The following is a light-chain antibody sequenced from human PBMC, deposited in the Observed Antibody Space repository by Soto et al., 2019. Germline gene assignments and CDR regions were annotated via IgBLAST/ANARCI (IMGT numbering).Light chain of an antibody. CDR1: QSISIW. CDR3: QQKYRLPRT. V-gene: IGKV1-5*03. CDR2: KAS. J-gene: IGKJ1*01. Sequence: DIQMTQSPSTLSASVGDRVTITCRASQSISIWLAWYQQKPGKAPKILIYKASSLESGVPSRFSGSGSGTEFTLTISSLQPEDFATYFCQQKYRLPRTFGQGTKVDIK.